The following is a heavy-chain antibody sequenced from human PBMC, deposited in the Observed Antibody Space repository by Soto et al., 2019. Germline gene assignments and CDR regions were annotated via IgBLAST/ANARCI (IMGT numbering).Heavy chain of an antibody. CDR3: ARDGLEGVVVVAATLWFDP. V-gene: IGHV1-3*01. CDR1: GYTFTGYA. CDR2: INVGNGNT. Sequence: ASVKVSCKASGYTFTGYAMHWVRQAPGQRLEWMGWINVGNGNTKYSQNFQGRVTITRDTSASTTYMELSSLTSEDTAVYYCARDGLEGVVVVAATLWFDPWGQGTLVTVSS. D-gene: IGHD2-15*01. J-gene: IGHJ5*02.